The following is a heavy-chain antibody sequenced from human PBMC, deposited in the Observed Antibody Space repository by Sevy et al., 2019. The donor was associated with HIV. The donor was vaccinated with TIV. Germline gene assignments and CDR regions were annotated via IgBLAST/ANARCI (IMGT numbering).Heavy chain of an antibody. D-gene: IGHD4-17*01. V-gene: IGHV4-59*11. CDR1: GAPINNHF. CDR3: ARGQDYADPFDS. J-gene: IGHJ4*02. CDR2: IYYRGAT. Sequence: SETLSLTCSVSGAPINNHFWTWIRQPPGKGLEWIGYIYYRGATNYNPSLKGRVTFSQDTSKNQFSLRLTSVTAADTAIYYCARGQDYADPFDSWGQGTLVTVS.